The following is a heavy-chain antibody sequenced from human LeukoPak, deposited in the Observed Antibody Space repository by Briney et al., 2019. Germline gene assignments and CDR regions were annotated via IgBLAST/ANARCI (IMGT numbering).Heavy chain of an antibody. V-gene: IGHV3-21*06. Sequence: GGSLRLSCAASGFTFGSHTMHWVRQAPGKGLESVSSIRSNSRGINYADSVKGRFTISRDNDKNTVFLEMNSLRAEDTAVYYCARDGASIDDQYYGLDVWGQGTTVTVSS. CDR3: ARDGASIDDQYYGLDV. CDR1: GFTFGSHT. D-gene: IGHD1-1*01. J-gene: IGHJ6*02. CDR2: IRSNSRGI.